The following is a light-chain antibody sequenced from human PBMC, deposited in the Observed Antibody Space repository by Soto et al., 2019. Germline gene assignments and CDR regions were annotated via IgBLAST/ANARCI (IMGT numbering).Light chain of an antibody. CDR2: AAS. Sequence: DIQLTQSPSFLSASVRDRVTITCRASQGISSYLAWYQQKPGKAPKLLIYAASTLHSGVPSRFSGSGSGTEVTLTISSLQPEDFATYYCQQLNSYPRTFGQGTKVEIK. CDR3: QQLNSYPRT. CDR1: QGISSY. V-gene: IGKV1-9*01. J-gene: IGKJ1*01.